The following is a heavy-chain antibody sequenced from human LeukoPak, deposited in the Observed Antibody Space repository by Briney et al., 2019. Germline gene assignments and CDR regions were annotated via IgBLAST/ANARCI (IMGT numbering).Heavy chain of an antibody. CDR3: ARFGYVAAVDV. V-gene: IGHV3-23*01. Sequence: GGSLRLSCAASGFTFSTYPMSWVRQAPGKGLEWVSGISGSGGSTYYADSVKGRFTISRDISKNTLYLQMNSLRAEDTAVYHCARFGYVAAVDVWGQGTPVTVSS. CDR1: GFTFSTYP. J-gene: IGHJ4*02. CDR2: ISGSGGST. D-gene: IGHD2-15*01.